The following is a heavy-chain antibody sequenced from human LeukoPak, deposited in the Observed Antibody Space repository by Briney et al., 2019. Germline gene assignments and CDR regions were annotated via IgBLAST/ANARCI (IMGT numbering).Heavy chain of an antibody. D-gene: IGHD6-13*01. V-gene: IGHV1-2*02. CDR3: AREGSSWKRGWFDP. Sequence: GASVKVSCKASGYTFTGYYMHWVRQAPGQGLEWMGWINPNSGGTNYAQKFQGRVTMTRDTSISTAYMELSRLRSDDTAVYYCAREGSSWKRGWFDPWGQGTLVTVSS. J-gene: IGHJ5*02. CDR1: GYTFTGYY. CDR2: INPNSGGT.